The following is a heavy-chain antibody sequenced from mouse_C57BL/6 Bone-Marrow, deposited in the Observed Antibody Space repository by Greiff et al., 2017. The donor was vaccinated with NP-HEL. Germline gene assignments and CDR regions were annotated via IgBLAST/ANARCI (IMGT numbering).Heavy chain of an antibody. CDR2: ISSGGSYT. CDR3: ARLRRGFAY. D-gene: IGHD2-12*01. Sequence: DVMLVESGGDLVKPGGSLKLSCAASGFTFSSYGMSWVRQTPDKRLEWVATISSGGSYTYYPDSVKGRFTISRDNAKNTLYLQMSSLKSEDTAMYYCARLRRGFAYWGQGTLVTVSA. J-gene: IGHJ3*01. CDR1: GFTFSSYG. V-gene: IGHV5-6*02.